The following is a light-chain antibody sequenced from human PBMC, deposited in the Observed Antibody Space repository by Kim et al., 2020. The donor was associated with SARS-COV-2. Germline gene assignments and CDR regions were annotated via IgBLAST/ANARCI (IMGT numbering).Light chain of an antibody. Sequence: QSALTQPASVSGSPGQSITISCTGTSSDVGSYNLVSWYQQHPGKAPKLMIYEVSKRPSGVSNPFSGSKSGNTASLTISGLQAEDEADYYCCSYAGSSRVFGGGTQLTVL. CDR3: CSYAGSSRV. CDR2: EVS. J-gene: IGLJ3*02. CDR1: SSDVGSYNL. V-gene: IGLV2-23*02.